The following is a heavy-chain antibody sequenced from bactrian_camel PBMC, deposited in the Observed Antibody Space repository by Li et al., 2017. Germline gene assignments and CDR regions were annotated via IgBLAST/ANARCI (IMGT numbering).Heavy chain of an antibody. CDR3: AKRAGTYFDY. CDR2: INSGGSST. J-gene: IGHJ4*01. CDR1: GFTFSNNW. D-gene: IGHD2*01. Sequence: LVESGGGLVQPGGSLRLSCIPSGFTFSNNWMHWVRQAPGKGLEWVSTINSGGSSTNYADSVKGRFTISRDNAKNTMYLQLNSLKTEDTAMYYCAKRAGTYFDYWGQGTQVTVS. V-gene: IGHV3S1*01.